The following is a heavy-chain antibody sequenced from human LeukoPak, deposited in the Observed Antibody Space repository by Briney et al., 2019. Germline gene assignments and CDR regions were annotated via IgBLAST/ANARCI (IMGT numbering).Heavy chain of an antibody. J-gene: IGHJ6*02. CDR3: AKADVSRSGSYFSFDYYYYYGMDV. V-gene: IGHV3-74*01. CDR1: GFTLSTYW. CDR2: INSDGSAT. D-gene: IGHD1-26*01. Sequence: QPGGSLRLSCVASGFTLSTYWMHWVRQAPGKGLVWVSRINSDGSATSYADSVMVRFTISRDSAKNTLYLQMNSLRAEDTAVYYCAKADVSRSGSYFSFDYYYYYGMDVWGQGTTVTVSS.